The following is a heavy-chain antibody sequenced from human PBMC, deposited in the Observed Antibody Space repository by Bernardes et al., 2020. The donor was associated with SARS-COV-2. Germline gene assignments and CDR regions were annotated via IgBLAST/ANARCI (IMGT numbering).Heavy chain of an antibody. V-gene: IGHV2-26*01. J-gene: IGHJ6*02. D-gene: IGHD2-2*01. CDR1: GFSLRNPRMG. CDR2: IFSNDDK. Sequence: SGPTLVKPTETLTLTCAVSGFSLRNPRMGVSWIRQPPGKALEWLAHIFSNDDKYYSTSLNNRVTVSKDTSKSQVVLTMTNLDPVDTATYYCARVIVVVPADLGDGMDVWGQGITVTVSS. CDR3: ARVIVVVPADLGDGMDV.